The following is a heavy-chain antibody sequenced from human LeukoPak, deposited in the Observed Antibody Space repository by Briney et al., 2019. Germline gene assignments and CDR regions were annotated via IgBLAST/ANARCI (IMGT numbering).Heavy chain of an antibody. CDR2: ISGSGGST. CDR1: GFTFSSYS. V-gene: IGHV3-23*01. J-gene: IGHJ6*02. CDR3: AKSFTGYYGMDV. Sequence: GGSLRLSCAASGFTFSSYSMNWVRQAPGKGLEWVSVISGSGGSTDYADSVKGRFTISRDNSKNTLYLQMNSLRAEDTAIYYCAKSFTGYYGMDVWGQGTTVTVSS.